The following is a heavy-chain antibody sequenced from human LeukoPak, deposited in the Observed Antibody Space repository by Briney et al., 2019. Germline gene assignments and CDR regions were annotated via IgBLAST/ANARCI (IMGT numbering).Heavy chain of an antibody. J-gene: IGHJ6*02. D-gene: IGHD3-10*01. CDR2: IIPILGIA. CDR1: GGTFSSYA. CDR3: ARWRGSGSYHPTTYYYYYGMDV. Sequence: GASVTVSCKASGGTFSSYAISWVRQAPGQGLEWMGRIIPILGIANYAQKFQGRVTITADKSTSTAYMELSSLRSEDTAVYYCARWRGSGSYHPTTYYYYYGMDVWGQGTTVTVSS. V-gene: IGHV1-69*04.